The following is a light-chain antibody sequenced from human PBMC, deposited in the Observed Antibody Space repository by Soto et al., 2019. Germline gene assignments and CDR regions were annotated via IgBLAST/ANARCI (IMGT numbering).Light chain of an antibody. Sequence: DIQMTQSPSTLSASVGDRVTITCRASQSISSWLAWYQQQPGKAPKLLIYDASSLESGVPSRFSGSGSGTGVTLASSSLQPDNFATYYFQQYNNYPWTFGQGTTVEIK. CDR2: DAS. CDR3: QQYNNYPWT. CDR1: QSISSW. V-gene: IGKV1-5*01. J-gene: IGKJ1*01.